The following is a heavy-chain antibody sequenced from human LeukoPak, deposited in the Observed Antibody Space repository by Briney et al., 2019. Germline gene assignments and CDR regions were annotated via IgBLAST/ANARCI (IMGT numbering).Heavy chain of an antibody. CDR3: ARGVYYGSGSKPRFDY. CDR1: GGSISSYY. V-gene: IGHV4-59*01. J-gene: IGHJ4*02. Sequence: SETLSLTCTVSGGSISSYYWSWIRQPPGKGLEWIGYIYYSGSTNYNPSLKSRVTISVDTSKNQFSLKLSSVTAADTAVYYCARGVYYGSGSKPRFDYWGQGTLVTVSS. CDR2: IYYSGST. D-gene: IGHD3-10*01.